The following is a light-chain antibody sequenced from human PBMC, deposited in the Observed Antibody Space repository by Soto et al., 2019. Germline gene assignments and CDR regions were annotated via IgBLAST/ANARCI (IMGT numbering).Light chain of an antibody. J-gene: IGKJ4*01. V-gene: IGKV1D-12*01. Sequence: DIQMTQSPSSVSASIGDTLTITCRASQDISTLLAWYQQKPGKAPKLLIYGASTLESGVPSRFSGRGSGTDFTLTISSLQPEDFATYFCQQADSFPLTFGGGTKVEMK. CDR1: QDISTL. CDR3: QQADSFPLT. CDR2: GAS.